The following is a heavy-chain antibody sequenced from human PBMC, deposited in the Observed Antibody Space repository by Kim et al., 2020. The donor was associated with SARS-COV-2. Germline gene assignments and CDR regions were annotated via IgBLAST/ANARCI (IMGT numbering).Heavy chain of an antibody. CDR3: ARDFSRFFWSGYYIPLPDDY. D-gene: IGHD3-3*01. CDR1: GYTFTSYA. Sequence: ASVKVSCKASGYTFTSYAMHWVRQAPGQRLEWMGWINAGNGNTKYSQKFQGRVTITRDTSASTAYMELSSLRSEDTAVYYCARDFSRFFWSGYYIPLPDDYWGQGTLVTVSS. V-gene: IGHV1-3*01. CDR2: INAGNGNT. J-gene: IGHJ4*02.